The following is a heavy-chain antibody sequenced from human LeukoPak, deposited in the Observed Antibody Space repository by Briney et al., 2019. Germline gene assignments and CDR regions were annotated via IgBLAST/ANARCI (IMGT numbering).Heavy chain of an antibody. J-gene: IGHJ6*03. V-gene: IGHV4-38-2*02. CDR3: TRGSIAYYYMDV. D-gene: IGHD3-22*01. CDR2: IYYSGST. CDR1: GSSMSSDYY. Sequence: SETLSLTCTVSGSSMSSDYYWGWIRPPPGKGLEWIGNIYYSGSTNYNPSLKSRVTISVDTSKNQFSLKLSSVTAADTAVYYCTRGSIAYYYMDVWGKGTTVTISS.